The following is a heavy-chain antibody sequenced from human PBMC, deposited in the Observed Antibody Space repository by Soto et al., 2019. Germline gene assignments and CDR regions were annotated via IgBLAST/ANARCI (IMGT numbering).Heavy chain of an antibody. J-gene: IGHJ4*02. CDR2: ISGSGGST. D-gene: IGHD3-22*01. V-gene: IGHV3-23*01. CDR3: AKDPIDYDSSGYYWSLDY. CDR1: GFTFSSYA. Sequence: GGSLRLSCAASGFTFSSYAMSWVRQAPGKGLEWVSAISGSGGSTYYADSVKGRSTISRDNSKNTLYLQMNSLRAEDTAVYYCAKDPIDYDSSGYYWSLDYWGQGTLVTVS.